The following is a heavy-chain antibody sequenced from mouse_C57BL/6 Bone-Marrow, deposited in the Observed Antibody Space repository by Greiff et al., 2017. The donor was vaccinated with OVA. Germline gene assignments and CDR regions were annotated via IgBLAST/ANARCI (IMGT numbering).Heavy chain of an antibody. V-gene: IGHV3-6*01. CDR1: GYSITSGYY. J-gene: IGHJ4*01. Sequence: VQLKQSGPGLVKPSQSLSLTCSVTGYSITSGYYWNWIRQFPGNKLEWMGYISYDGSNNYNPSLKNRISITRDTSKNQFFLKLNSVTTEDTATYYCARALYSNYCYAMDYWGQGTSVTVSS. D-gene: IGHD2-5*01. CDR2: ISYDGSN. CDR3: ARALYSNYCYAMDY.